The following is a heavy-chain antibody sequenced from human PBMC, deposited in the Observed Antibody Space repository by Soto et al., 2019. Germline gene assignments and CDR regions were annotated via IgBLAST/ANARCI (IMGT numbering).Heavy chain of an antibody. J-gene: IGHJ4*02. V-gene: IGHV3-48*03. Sequence: GGSLRLSCAASGFTFSSYEMNWVRQAPGKGLEWVSYISSSGSTIYYADSVKGRFTISRDNAKNSLYLQMNSLRAEDTAVYYCARDMVTGFWTNFDYWGQGTLVTVSS. D-gene: IGHD5-18*01. CDR2: ISSSGSTI. CDR1: GFTFSSYE. CDR3: ARDMVTGFWTNFDY.